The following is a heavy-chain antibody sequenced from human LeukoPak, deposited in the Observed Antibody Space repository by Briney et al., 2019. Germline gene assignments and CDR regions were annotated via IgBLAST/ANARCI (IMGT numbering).Heavy chain of an antibody. CDR1: GFTFSSYE. D-gene: IGHD6-13*01. Sequence: GSLRLSCAASGFTFSSYEMNWLRQPPGKGLEWIGEINHSGSTNYNPSLKSRVTISVDTSKNQFSLKLSSVTAADTAVYYCAGGARQNRYSSSWYVNYYYMDVWGKGTTVTVSS. CDR2: INHSGST. J-gene: IGHJ6*03. V-gene: IGHV4-34*08. CDR3: AGGARQNRYSSSWYVNYYYMDV.